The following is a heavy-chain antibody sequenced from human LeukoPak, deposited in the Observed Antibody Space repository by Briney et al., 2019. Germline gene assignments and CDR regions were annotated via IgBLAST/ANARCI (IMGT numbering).Heavy chain of an antibody. Sequence: PGGSLRLSCAASGFTFSSYGMHWVRQAPGKGLEWVAFIRYDGSNKYYADSVKGRFTISRDNSKSTLYLQMNSLRAEDTAVYYCAKDLYYGGHHYFDYWGQGTLVTVSS. CDR3: AKDLYYGGHHYFDY. CDR2: IRYDGSNK. V-gene: IGHV3-30*02. J-gene: IGHJ4*02. CDR1: GFTFSSYG. D-gene: IGHD3-10*01.